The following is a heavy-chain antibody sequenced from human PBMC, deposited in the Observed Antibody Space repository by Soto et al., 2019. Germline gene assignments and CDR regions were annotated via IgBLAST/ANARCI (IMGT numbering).Heavy chain of an antibody. Sequence: QVQLVQAGAEVKKPGASVKVSCKASGYTFTGYYMHWVRQAPGQGLEWMGWINPNSGGTNYAQKFQGWVTMTRDTSISTAYMELRRLRSDDTAVYYCVRAGTRLLPYGDSDYFDYWGQGTLVTVSS. CDR2: INPNSGGT. D-gene: IGHD4-17*01. J-gene: IGHJ4*02. V-gene: IGHV1-2*04. CDR1: GYTFTGYY. CDR3: VRAGTRLLPYGDSDYFDY.